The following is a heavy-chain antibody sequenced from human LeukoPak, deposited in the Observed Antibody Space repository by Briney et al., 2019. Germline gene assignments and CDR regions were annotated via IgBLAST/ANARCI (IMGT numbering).Heavy chain of an antibody. CDR1: GYTFTSYD. J-gene: IGHJ6*03. V-gene: IGHV1-8*01. CDR2: MNPNRGNT. CDR3: ARSGYSSSWYVWDYYYYMDV. Sequence: ASVKVSCKASGYTFTSYDINWVRQATGQGLEWMGWMNPNRGNTGYAQKFQGRVTMTRNTSISTAYMELSSLRSEDTAVYYCARSGYSSSWYVWDYYYYMDVWGKGTTVTVSS. D-gene: IGHD6-13*01.